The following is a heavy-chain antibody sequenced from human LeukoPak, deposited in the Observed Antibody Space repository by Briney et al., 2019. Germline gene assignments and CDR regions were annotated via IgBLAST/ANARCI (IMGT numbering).Heavy chain of an antibody. D-gene: IGHD4-17*01. CDR3: TRGATVTTVEFDY. CDR1: GFTFSDCP. CDR2: IWFDGSNR. V-gene: IGHV3-33*01. J-gene: IGHJ4*02. Sequence: GGFLRLSCAASGFTFSDCPIHWVRQAPGKGLEWVAVIWFDGSNRYYADSVKGRFAISRDNSKNTLYLQMNSLRADDTALYYCTRGATVTTVEFDYWGQGTLVTVSS.